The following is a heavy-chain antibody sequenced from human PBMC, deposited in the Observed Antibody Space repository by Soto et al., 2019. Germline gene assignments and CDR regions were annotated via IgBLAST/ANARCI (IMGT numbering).Heavy chain of an antibody. V-gene: IGHV1-69*19. D-gene: IGHD3-10*01. Sequence: QVQLVQSGAEMKKPGSSVKVSCQSSGGTFNTYAMNWVRQAPGQGPEWMGDISPMFGAANYAPKFQGRVTITADEATGTSYMQLSSLSSEDTALYFCAREVQVHTLAFVSWGQGTLVTVSS. CDR3: AREVQVHTLAFVS. CDR2: ISPMFGAA. J-gene: IGHJ4*02. CDR1: GGTFNTYA.